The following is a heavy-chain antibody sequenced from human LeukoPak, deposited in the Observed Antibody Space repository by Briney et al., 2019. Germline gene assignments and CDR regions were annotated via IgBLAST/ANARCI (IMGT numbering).Heavy chain of an antibody. D-gene: IGHD6-13*01. CDR2: IIPIFGTA. CDR1: GGTFSSYA. J-gene: IGHJ4*02. Sequence: ASVKVSCKASGGTFSSYAISWVRQAPGQGLEWIGGIIPIFGTANYAQKFPGRVTITTDESTRTAYMELSSLRSEDTAVYYCARDFGGAAAGNYFDYWGQGTLVTVSS. V-gene: IGHV1-69*05. CDR3: ARDFGGAAAGNYFDY.